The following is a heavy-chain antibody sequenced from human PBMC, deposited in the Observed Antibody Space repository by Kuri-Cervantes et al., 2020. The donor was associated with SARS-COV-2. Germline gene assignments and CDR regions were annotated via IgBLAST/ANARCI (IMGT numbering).Heavy chain of an antibody. CDR2: IRYDGSNK. CDR1: GFTFSSYG. V-gene: IGHV3-30*02. J-gene: IGHJ5*02. D-gene: IGHD2-2*02. CDR3: AKCGTIGKDIVVVPAAIPYNWFDP. Sequence: GESLKISCAASGFTFSSYGMHWVRQAPGKGLEWVAFIRYDGSNKYYADSVKGRFTISRDNSKNTLYLQMNSLRAEDTAVYYCAKCGTIGKDIVVVPAAIPYNWFDPWGQGTLVTVSS.